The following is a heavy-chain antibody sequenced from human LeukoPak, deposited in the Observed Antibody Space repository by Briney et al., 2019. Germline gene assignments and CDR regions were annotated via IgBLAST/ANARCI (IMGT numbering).Heavy chain of an antibody. CDR1: GFTFSSYS. CDR3: ARQSSSGWFDP. V-gene: IGHV3-21*01. CDR2: ISSSSSYI. J-gene: IGHJ5*02. D-gene: IGHD6-6*01. Sequence: GGSLRLSCAASGFTFSSYSMNWVRQAPGKGLEWISSISSSSSYIYYADSVKGRFTISRDNAKNPLYLQMNSLRAEDTAVYYCARQSSSGWFDPWGQGTLVTVSS.